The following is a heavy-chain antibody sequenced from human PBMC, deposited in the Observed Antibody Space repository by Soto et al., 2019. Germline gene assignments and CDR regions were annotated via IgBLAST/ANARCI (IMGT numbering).Heavy chain of an antibody. D-gene: IGHD2-15*01. J-gene: IGHJ3*02. CDR1: GFIFRSYA. V-gene: IGHV3-48*01. Sequence: ELQLVESGGGLVQPGGSLRVSCAASGFIFRSYAFNWIRQAPGKGLEWVSYISVGSGSIFYADSVKGRFTISRDDGKNSLYLQMNTLRGEDTAVYYCVRDARWAFEIWGQGTMVTVSS. CDR3: VRDARWAFEI. CDR2: ISVGSGSI.